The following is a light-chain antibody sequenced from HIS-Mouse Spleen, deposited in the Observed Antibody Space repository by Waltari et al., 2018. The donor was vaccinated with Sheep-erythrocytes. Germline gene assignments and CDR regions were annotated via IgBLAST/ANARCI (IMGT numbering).Light chain of an antibody. Sequence: QSALTQPRSVSGSPGQSVTISCTGTSSHVGGYNYVSWYQQHPGKAPKPMLYDVSKRPPGVPDRFSGSKSGSTASLIISGLQAEDEADYYCCSYAGSYNHVFATGTKVTVL. J-gene: IGLJ1*01. CDR2: DVS. CDR1: SSHVGGYNY. V-gene: IGLV2-11*01. CDR3: CSYAGSYNHV.